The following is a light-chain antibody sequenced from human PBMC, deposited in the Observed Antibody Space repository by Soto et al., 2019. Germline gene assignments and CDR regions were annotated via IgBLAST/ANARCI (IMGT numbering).Light chain of an antibody. V-gene: IGLV1-44*01. Sequence: QSVLTQAPSASETPGQRVTISCSGGSSNIGRNTVNWYQQLPGTAPKLLIYSNNRRPSGVPDRFSGSKSGTSASLAISGFQSEDEADYYCAAWDDSLTDYVFGTGTKVTVL. J-gene: IGLJ1*01. CDR2: SNN. CDR3: AAWDDSLTDYV. CDR1: SSNIGRNT.